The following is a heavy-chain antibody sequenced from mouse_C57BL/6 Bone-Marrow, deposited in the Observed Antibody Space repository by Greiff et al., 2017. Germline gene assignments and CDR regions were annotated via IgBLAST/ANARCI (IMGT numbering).Heavy chain of an antibody. CDR2: IRSKSNNYAT. J-gene: IGHJ2*01. CDR3: VRQHYKYYFDY. Sequence: EVQLVESGGGLVQPKGSLKLSCAASGFSFNTYAMNWVRQAPGKGLEWVARIRSKSNNYATYYADSVKDRFTISRDDSESMLYLQMNNLKTEDTAMYYCVRQHYKYYFDYWGQGTTLTVSS. CDR1: GFSFNTYA. V-gene: IGHV10-1*01. D-gene: IGHD2-12*01.